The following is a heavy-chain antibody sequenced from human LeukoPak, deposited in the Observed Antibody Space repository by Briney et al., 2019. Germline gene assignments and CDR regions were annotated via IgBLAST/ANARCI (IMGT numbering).Heavy chain of an antibody. D-gene: IGHD2-2*01. V-gene: IGHV3-21*01. CDR2: ISSSSYI. Sequence: GGSLRLSCAASGFTFSSYSMNWVRQAPGKGLEWVSSISSSSYIYYADSVKGRFTIPRDNAKNSLYLQMNSLRAEDTAVYYCARERSSDAFDIWGQGTMVTVSS. J-gene: IGHJ3*02. CDR3: ARERSSDAFDI. CDR1: GFTFSSYS.